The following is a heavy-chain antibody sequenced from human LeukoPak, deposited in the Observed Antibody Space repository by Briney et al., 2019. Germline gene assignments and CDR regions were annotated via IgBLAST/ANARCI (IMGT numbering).Heavy chain of an antibody. CDR2: IYYSGST. Sequence: SETLSLTCTVSGGSISSYYWSWIRQPPGKGLEWIGYIYYSGSTNYNPSLKSRVTISVDTSKNQFSLKLSSVTAAGTAVYYCARDLGYCSSTSCFVSYYYYGMDVWGQGTTVTVPS. CDR1: GGSISSYY. J-gene: IGHJ6*02. V-gene: IGHV4-59*01. CDR3: ARDLGYCSSTSCFVSYYYYGMDV. D-gene: IGHD2-2*01.